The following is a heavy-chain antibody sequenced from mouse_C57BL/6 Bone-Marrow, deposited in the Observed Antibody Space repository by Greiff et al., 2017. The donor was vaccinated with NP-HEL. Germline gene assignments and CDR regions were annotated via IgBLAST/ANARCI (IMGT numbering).Heavy chain of an antibody. Sequence: QVQLKQPGAELVMPGASVKLSCKASGYTFTSYWMHWVKQRPGQGLEWIGEIDPSDSYTNYNQKFKGKSTLTVDKSSSTAYMQLSSLTSEDSAVYYCAREGWLRDYWGQGTTLTVSS. CDR1: GYTFTSYW. V-gene: IGHV1-69*01. CDR2: IDPSDSYT. CDR3: AREGWLRDY. D-gene: IGHD2-2*01. J-gene: IGHJ2*01.